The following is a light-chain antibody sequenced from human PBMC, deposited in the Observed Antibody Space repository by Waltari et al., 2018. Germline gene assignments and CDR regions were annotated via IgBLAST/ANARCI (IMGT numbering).Light chain of an antibody. CDR3: CSYAGSSSLPYV. CDR1: RIVVGTYNL. CDR2: EVS. V-gene: IGLV2-23*02. J-gene: IGLJ1*01. Sequence: QSALPQPASVSGPPGQSITLHCTGTRIVVGTYNLVSWYQYLPGKAPQLMIYEVSKRPPGVSNRFSGSKSGNTASRTISGRQAEHEADDYGCSYAGSSSLPYVCGSGTKVTVL.